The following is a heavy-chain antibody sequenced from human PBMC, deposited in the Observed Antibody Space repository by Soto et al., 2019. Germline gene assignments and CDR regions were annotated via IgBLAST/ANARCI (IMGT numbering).Heavy chain of an antibody. J-gene: IGHJ6*03. Sequence: ASVKVSCKASGYTFTGYNMHWVRQAPGQGLEWMGWINPNSGGTNYAQKFQGWGTMTRDTSISTAYMELGRLRSDDTAVYCCARAGMTDYDYMDVWGKGTTVTVSS. V-gene: IGHV1-2*04. CDR1: GYTFTGYN. CDR2: INPNSGGT. CDR3: ARAGMTDYDYMDV.